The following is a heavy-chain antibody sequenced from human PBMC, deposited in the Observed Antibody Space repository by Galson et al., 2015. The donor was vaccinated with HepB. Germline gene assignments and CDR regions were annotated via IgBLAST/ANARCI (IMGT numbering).Heavy chain of an antibody. J-gene: IGHJ3*02. CDR1: GGTFSSYA. V-gene: IGHV1-69*13. D-gene: IGHD6-19*01. CDR2: IIPIFGTA. CDR3: ARPIRDRRYSSGWYYHDAFDI. Sequence: SVKVSCKASGGTFSSYAISWVRQAPGQGLEWMGGIIPIFGTANYAQKFQGRVTITADESTSTAYMELSSLRSEDTAVYYCARPIRDRRYSSGWYYHDAFDIWGQGTMVTVSS.